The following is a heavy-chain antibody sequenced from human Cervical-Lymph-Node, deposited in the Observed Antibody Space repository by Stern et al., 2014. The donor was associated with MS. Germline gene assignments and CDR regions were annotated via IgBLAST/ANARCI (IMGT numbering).Heavy chain of an antibody. Sequence: QVQLMQSGGGVVQPGRSLRLSCAASGFTFSNCGMHWVRQAPGKGLEWVAVISYDGNTKYYADSVKGRFTISRDNSKNTLYLQMNSLRADDTALYHCAKGTTYSRSWTTVDYWGQGALVTVSS. CDR1: GFTFSNCG. CDR3: AKGTTYSRSWTTVDY. J-gene: IGHJ4*02. V-gene: IGHV3-30*18. CDR2: ISYDGNTK. D-gene: IGHD6-13*01.